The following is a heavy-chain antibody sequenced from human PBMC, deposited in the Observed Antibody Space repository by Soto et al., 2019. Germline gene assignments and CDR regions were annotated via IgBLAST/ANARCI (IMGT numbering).Heavy chain of an antibody. CDR3: ANAIPITMVGKWFDP. J-gene: IGHJ5*02. CDR2: ISGSGADT. V-gene: IGHV3-23*01. CDR1: GYTFSNYA. D-gene: IGHD3-10*01. Sequence: EVQLLESGGGLVAPGGSLRLSCAASGYTFSNYAMSWVRQAPGKGLEWISDISGSGADTYYADSVKGRFTISRDNSKNTLFLQMNRLSAEDTAVYYCANAIPITMVGKWFDPWGQGTLVTVSS.